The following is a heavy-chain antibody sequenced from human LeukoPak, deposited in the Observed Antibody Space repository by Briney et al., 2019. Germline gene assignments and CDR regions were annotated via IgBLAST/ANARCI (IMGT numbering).Heavy chain of an antibody. D-gene: IGHD4-17*01. V-gene: IGHV1-2*02. CDR1: GYTFTGYY. Sequence: ASVKVSCKASGYTFTGYYMHWVRQAPGQGLEWMGWINPNSGGTNYAQKFQGRVTMTRDTSISTAYMELSRLRSDDTAVYYCARERGNYGDYGSYYFDYWGQGTLVTVSS. J-gene: IGHJ4*02. CDR3: ARERGNYGDYGSYYFDY. CDR2: INPNSGGT.